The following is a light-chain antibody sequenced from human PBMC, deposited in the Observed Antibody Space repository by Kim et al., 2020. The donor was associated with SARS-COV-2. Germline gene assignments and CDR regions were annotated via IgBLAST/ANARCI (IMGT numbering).Light chain of an antibody. Sequence: SELTQDPAVSVALGQTVRITCQGDSLRSYYASWYQQKPGQAPVLVIYGKNNRPSGIPDRFSGSSSGNTASLTITGAQAEDEADYYCNSRDSSGNPNWVFG. CDR1: SLRSYY. CDR3: NSRDSSGNPNWV. CDR2: GKN. J-gene: IGLJ3*02. V-gene: IGLV3-19*01.